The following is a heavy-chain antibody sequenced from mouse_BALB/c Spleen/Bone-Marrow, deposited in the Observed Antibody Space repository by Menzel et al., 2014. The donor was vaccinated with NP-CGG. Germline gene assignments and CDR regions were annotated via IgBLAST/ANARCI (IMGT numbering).Heavy chain of an antibody. V-gene: IGHV5-12-1*01. CDR2: ISGGGGST. D-gene: IGHD2-2*01. CDR1: GFAFSSYG. J-gene: IGHJ4*01. Sequence: EVKLMESGGGLVKPGGSLKLSCAASGFAFSSYGMSWVRQTPEKGLEWVAYISGGGGSTFYPDTVKGRFTLSRDNAKNTLYQQMKSLKAEDTAMYYCARRGYGYHQRGIYYAMDYWGQGTPVTVSS. CDR3: ARRGYGYHQRGIYYAMDY.